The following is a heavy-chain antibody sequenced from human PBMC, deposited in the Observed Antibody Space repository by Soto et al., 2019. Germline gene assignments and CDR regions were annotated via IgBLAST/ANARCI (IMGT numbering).Heavy chain of an antibody. Sequence: PGGSLRLSCAASGFTFSSYAMHWVRQAPGKGLEWVAVISYDGSNKYYADSVKGRFTISRDNSKNTLYLQMNSLRAEDTAVYYCARSRGYSYGFYGMDVWGQGTMVTVSS. V-gene: IGHV3-30-3*01. CDR1: GFTFSSYA. CDR2: ISYDGSNK. J-gene: IGHJ6*02. CDR3: ARSRGYSYGFYGMDV. D-gene: IGHD5-18*01.